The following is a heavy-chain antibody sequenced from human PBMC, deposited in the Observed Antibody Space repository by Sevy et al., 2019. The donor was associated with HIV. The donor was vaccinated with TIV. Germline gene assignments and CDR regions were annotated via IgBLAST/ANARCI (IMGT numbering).Heavy chain of an antibody. V-gene: IGHV3-7*01. Sequence: GGSLRLSCVASGFTFSDSWMTWVRQAPGKGLERIAFINEDGSRLGYVRSVRGRFTISRENTKNSLYLQMNSLRAEDTAVYFCARDRAYSALDYWGQGTLVTVSS. CDR2: INEDGSRL. CDR1: GFTFSDSW. CDR3: ARDRAYSALDY. J-gene: IGHJ4*02. D-gene: IGHD5-18*01.